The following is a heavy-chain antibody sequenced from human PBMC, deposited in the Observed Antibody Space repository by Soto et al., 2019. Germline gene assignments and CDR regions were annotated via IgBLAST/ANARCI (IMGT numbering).Heavy chain of an antibody. Sequence: PSETLSLTCSVSGGSVTNSSYYWGWIRQSPGKGLEWIGSVYYRGRSYSKSSVKSRVTKPVDTSKNRFSLSLNSVTASDTAVYFCVSQRTTVPTQAYFDYWGPGALVTVSS. V-gene: IGHV4-39*01. D-gene: IGHD4-17*01. CDR2: VYYRGRS. CDR3: VSQRTTVPTQAYFDY. J-gene: IGHJ4*02. CDR1: GGSVTNSSYY.